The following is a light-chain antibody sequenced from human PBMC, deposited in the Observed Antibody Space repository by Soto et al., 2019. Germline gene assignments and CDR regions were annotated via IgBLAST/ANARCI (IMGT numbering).Light chain of an antibody. Sequence: DIQMTQSPSSLSASLGDRVTITCRASQGIGVYLAWFQQKPRKVPKLLIYAASALQSGVPSRFSGSGSGTDFTLTISSLQPEDIATYYCQKYNSAPLTFGGGTKVDIK. CDR1: QGIGVY. V-gene: IGKV1-27*01. CDR3: QKYNSAPLT. CDR2: AAS. J-gene: IGKJ4*01.